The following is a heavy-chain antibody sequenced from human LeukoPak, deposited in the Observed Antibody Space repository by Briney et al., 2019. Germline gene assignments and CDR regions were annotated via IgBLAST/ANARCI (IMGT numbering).Heavy chain of an antibody. V-gene: IGHV4-39*07. Sequence: SETLSLTCTVSGGSISSSSYYWGWIRQPPGKGLEWIGSIYYSGSTYYNPSLKSRVTISVDTSKNQFSLKLTSVTAADTAVYYCARDWDGHLGNWGQGTLVTVSS. J-gene: IGHJ4*02. CDR1: GGSISSSSYY. CDR3: ARDWDGHLGN. CDR2: IYYSGST. D-gene: IGHD1-26*01.